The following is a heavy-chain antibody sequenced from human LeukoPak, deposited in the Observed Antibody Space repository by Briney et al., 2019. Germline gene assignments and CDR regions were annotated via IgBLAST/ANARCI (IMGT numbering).Heavy chain of an antibody. CDR2: IYYSGST. J-gene: IGHJ5*02. CDR3: ARASSYYDFWSGYYPFGWFDP. V-gene: IGHV4-59*01. D-gene: IGHD3-3*01. Sequence: SETLSLTCTVSGGSISSYYWSWIRQPPGKGLKWIGYIYYSGSTNYNPSLKSRVTISVDTSKNQFSLKLSSVTAADTAVYYCARASSYYDFWSGYYPFGWFDPWGQGTLVTVS. CDR1: GGSISSYY.